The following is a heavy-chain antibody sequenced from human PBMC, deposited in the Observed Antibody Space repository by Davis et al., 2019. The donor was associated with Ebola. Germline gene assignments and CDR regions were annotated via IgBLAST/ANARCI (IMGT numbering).Heavy chain of an antibody. J-gene: IGHJ4*02. CDR2: VNPSGGST. D-gene: IGHD3-3*01. V-gene: IGHV1-46*03. CDR1: GYTFTSYF. CDR3: ARAVTPYDFWSGIFDY. Sequence: AASVKVSCKASGYTFTSYFIHWVRQAPGQGLEWMGIVNPSGGSTTYAQKFQGRVTMTRDTSTSTVYMELSSLTSEDTAVYYCARAVTPYDFWSGIFDYWGQGTLVTVSS.